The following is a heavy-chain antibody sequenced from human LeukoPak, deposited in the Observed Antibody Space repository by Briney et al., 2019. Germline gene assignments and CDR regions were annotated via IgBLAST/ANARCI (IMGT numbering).Heavy chain of an antibody. J-gene: IGHJ5*02. V-gene: IGHV4-59*08. Sequence: SETHSLTCTVSGGSISTNYWSWIRQPPGKGLEWIGYIYHSGTTFYNPSLKSRVTISVDTSKNQFSLKLSSVTAADTAVYYCARRTWEFWFDPWGQGTLVTVSS. CDR2: IYHSGTT. CDR1: GGSISTNY. D-gene: IGHD1-26*01. CDR3: ARRTWEFWFDP.